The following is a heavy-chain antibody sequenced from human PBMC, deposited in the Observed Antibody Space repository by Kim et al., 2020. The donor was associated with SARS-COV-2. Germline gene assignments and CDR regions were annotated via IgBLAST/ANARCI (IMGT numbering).Heavy chain of an antibody. D-gene: IGHD3-10*01. CDR3: ARDLEARGVLTVFFDY. J-gene: IGHJ4*02. V-gene: IGHV3-30*01. Sequence: SVKGRFTISRDPSKNTLYLQMNSLRGEDTAVYHCARDLEARGVLTVFFDYWGQGTLVTVSS.